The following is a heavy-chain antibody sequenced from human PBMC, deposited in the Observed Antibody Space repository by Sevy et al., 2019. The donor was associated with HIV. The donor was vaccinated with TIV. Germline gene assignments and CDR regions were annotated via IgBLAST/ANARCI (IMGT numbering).Heavy chain of an antibody. D-gene: IGHD3-10*01. CDR1: GYSITSGFL. CDR3: ARHSNGSATYYVPFDS. J-gene: IGHJ4*02. V-gene: IGHV4-38-2*01. CDR2: VYDSGTA. Sequence: SETLSLTCAVSGYSITSGFLWGWIRQPPGKGLEWIGSVYDSGTAYNNPSVYSRVIVSVDTSKNQFSLKLNSVTAADTAVYYCARHSNGSATYYVPFDSWGQGTLVPVSS.